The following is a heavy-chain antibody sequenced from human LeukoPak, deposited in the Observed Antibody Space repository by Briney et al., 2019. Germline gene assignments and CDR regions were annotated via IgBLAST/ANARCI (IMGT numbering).Heavy chain of an antibody. CDR3: ARQAMVTQYYFDY. D-gene: IGHD5-18*01. Sequence: SVKVSCKASGGTFSSYAISWVRQAPGQGLEWMGRIIPIFGTANYAQKFQGRVTITTDESTSTAYMELSSLRSEDTAVYYCARQAMVTQYYFDYWGQGTLVTVSS. CDR1: GGTFSSYA. V-gene: IGHV1-69*05. CDR2: IIPIFGTA. J-gene: IGHJ4*02.